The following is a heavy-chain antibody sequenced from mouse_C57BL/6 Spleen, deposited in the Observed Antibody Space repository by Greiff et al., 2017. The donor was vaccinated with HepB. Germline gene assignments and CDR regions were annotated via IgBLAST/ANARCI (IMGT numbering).Heavy chain of an antibody. D-gene: IGHD1-1*01. Sequence: QVQLKQSGAELVRPGTSVKVSCKASGYAFTNYLIEWVKQRPGQGLEWIGVINPGSGGTNYNEKFKGKATLTADKSSSTAYMQLSSLTSEDSAVYVCARSGPSITTVVATRAMDYWGQGTSVTVSS. CDR1: GYAFTNYL. V-gene: IGHV1-54*01. CDR2: INPGSGGT. J-gene: IGHJ4*01. CDR3: ARSGPSITTVVATRAMDY.